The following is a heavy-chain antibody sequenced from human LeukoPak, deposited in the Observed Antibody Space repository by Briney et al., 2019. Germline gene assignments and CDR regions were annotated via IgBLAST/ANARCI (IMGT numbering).Heavy chain of an antibody. D-gene: IGHD3-10*01. Sequence: GGSLRLSCAASGFTFSDYYMSWIRQAPGKGLEWVSYISSSSSYTNYADSVKGRFTISRDNAKNSLYLQMNSLRAEDTAVYYCARVSPFTYYYGSGSSPSFDYWGQGTLVTVSS. CDR1: GFTFSDYY. CDR2: ISSSSSYT. J-gene: IGHJ4*02. CDR3: ARVSPFTYYYGSGSSPSFDY. V-gene: IGHV3-11*06.